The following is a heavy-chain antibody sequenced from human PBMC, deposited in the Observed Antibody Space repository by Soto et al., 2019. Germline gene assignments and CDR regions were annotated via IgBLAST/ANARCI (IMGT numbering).Heavy chain of an antibody. CDR2: ISGSGGST. CDR1: GFTFSSYA. V-gene: IGHV3-23*01. D-gene: IGHD6-19*01. CDR3: AKDNIAVAGTEGGVSNYGMDV. J-gene: IGHJ6*02. Sequence: EVQLLESGGGLVQPGGSLRLSCAASGFTFSSYAMSWVRQAPGKGLEWVSAISGSGGSTYYADSVKGRFTISRDNSKNTLYLQMNRLRAEDTAVYYCAKDNIAVAGTEGGVSNYGMDVWGPGTTVTVSS.